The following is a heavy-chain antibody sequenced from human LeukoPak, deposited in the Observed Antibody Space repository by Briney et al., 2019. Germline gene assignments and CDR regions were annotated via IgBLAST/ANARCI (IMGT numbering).Heavy chain of an antibody. CDR3: ARDPYSGSYGAHYYYYMDV. Sequence: PGGSLRLSCVASGFTFSSYNMNWVRQAPGQGLEWVSSITSCSSYIYYADSVKGRFTISRDNAKSSLYLQMNSLRAEDTAVYYCARDPYSGSYGAHYYYYMDVWGKGTTVTISS. CDR2: ITSCSSYI. CDR1: GFTFSSYN. V-gene: IGHV3-21*01. D-gene: IGHD1-26*01. J-gene: IGHJ6*03.